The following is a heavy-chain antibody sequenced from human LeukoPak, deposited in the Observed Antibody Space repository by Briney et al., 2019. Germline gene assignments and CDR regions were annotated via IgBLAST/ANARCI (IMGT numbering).Heavy chain of an antibody. Sequence: SETLSLTCTVSGYSISSGYYWGWIRPPPGKGLEWIGSIYHSGSTYYNPSLKSRVTISVDTSKNPFSLKLSSVTAGDTDVYYCARETYDYDSREGGAFDIWGQGTMVTVSS. CDR2: IYHSGST. V-gene: IGHV4-38-2*02. CDR1: GYSISSGYY. J-gene: IGHJ3*02. CDR3: ARETYDYDSREGGAFDI. D-gene: IGHD3-22*01.